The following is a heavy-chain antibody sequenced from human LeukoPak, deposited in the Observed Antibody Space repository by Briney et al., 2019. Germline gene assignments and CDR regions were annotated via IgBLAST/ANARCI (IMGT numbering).Heavy chain of an antibody. V-gene: IGHV1-18*01. CDR3: ARGVQGAFDP. D-gene: IGHD1-1*01. CDR1: GGTFSSYA. J-gene: IGHJ5*02. Sequence: ASVRVSCKASGGTFSSYAISWVRQAPGQGLEWMGWISTYNGNTNYAQKLQGRVTMTTDTSTSTAYMELRSLRSDDTAVYYCARGVQGAFDPWGQGTLVTVSS. CDR2: ISTYNGNT.